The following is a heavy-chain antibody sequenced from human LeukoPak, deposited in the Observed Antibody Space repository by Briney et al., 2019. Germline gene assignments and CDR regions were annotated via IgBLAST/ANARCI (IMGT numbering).Heavy chain of an antibody. CDR3: ARHRTAINKYGPYDAFDI. J-gene: IGHJ3*02. CDR1: GVSINSGDYY. CDR2: IYYSGRT. D-gene: IGHD3-10*01. V-gene: IGHV4-39*01. Sequence: SETLSLTCTVSGVSINSGDYYWGWIRQPPGKGLEWIGTIYYSGRTYYNPPLKSRVTISEDTSKNQFSLKLTSVTAADTAIYYCARHRTAINKYGPYDAFDIWGQGTMVTVSS.